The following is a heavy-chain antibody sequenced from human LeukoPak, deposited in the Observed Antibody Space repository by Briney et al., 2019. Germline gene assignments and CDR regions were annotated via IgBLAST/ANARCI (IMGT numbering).Heavy chain of an antibody. V-gene: IGHV3-30*02. CDR1: GFTFSSYG. CDR2: IRYDGSNK. CDR3: ARMVRGVFDL. D-gene: IGHD3-10*01. Sequence: PGGSLRLSCAASGFTFSSYGMHWVRQAPGKGLEWVAFIRYDGSNKYSADSVNGRVTISRANSKNTMYVQLNSLGAEDKAVYYCARMVRGVFDLWGQGTMVTVSS. J-gene: IGHJ3*01.